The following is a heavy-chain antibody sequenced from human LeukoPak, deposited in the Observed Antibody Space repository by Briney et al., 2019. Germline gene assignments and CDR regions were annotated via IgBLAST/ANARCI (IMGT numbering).Heavy chain of an antibody. CDR3: ARVGGLRRDY. Sequence: KSSETLSLTCTVSGYSISSGYYWGWIRQPPGKGLEWIGYIYYSGGTNYNPSLKSRVTISVDTSKNQFSLKLSSVTAADTAVYYCARVGGLRRDYWGQGTLVTVSS. CDR2: IYYSGGT. V-gene: IGHV4-61*01. J-gene: IGHJ4*02. CDR1: GYSISSGYY. D-gene: IGHD4-17*01.